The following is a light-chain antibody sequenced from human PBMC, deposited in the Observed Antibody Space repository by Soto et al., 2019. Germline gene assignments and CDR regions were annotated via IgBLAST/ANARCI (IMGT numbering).Light chain of an antibody. CDR3: QQYGSSPGT. Sequence: EIVLTQSPGTLSLSSGERATLSCRASQSVYSNYLAWYQQKPGQAPRLLIYGASRRASGIPDRFSGSGSGTDFSLTISRLEPEDSAMYFCQQYGSSPGTFGQGTKVEI. V-gene: IGKV3-20*01. CDR1: QSVYSNY. J-gene: IGKJ1*01. CDR2: GAS.